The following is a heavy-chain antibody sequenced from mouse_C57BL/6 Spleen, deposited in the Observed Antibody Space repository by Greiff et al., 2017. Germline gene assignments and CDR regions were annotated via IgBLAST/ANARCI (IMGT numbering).Heavy chain of an antibody. D-gene: IGHD1-1*01. CDR1: GYTFTSYW. J-gene: IGHJ2*01. V-gene: IGHV1-64*01. CDR2: IHPNSGST. CDR3: ARKGVDYGSSGDDYFDY. Sequence: VQLKQPGAELVKPGASVKLSCKASGYTFTSYWMHWVKQRPGQGLEWIGMIHPNSGSTNYNEKFKSKATLTVDKSSSTAYIQLSSLTSEDSAVYYCARKGVDYGSSGDDYFDYWGQGTPLTVSS.